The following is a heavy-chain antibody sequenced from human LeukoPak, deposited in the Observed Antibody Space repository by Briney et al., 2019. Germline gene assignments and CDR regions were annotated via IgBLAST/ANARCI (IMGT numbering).Heavy chain of an antibody. CDR3: ARHAYSSGWYYFDY. CDR1: GGSISSSSYY. J-gene: IGHJ4*02. V-gene: IGHV4-39*01. D-gene: IGHD6-19*01. Sequence: SETLSLTCTVSGGSISSSSYYWGSIRQPPGKGLAWIGSIYYSGSTYYNPSLKSRVTISVDTSKNQFSLKLSSVTAADTAVYYCARHAYSSGWYYFDYWGQGTLVTVSS. CDR2: IYYSGST.